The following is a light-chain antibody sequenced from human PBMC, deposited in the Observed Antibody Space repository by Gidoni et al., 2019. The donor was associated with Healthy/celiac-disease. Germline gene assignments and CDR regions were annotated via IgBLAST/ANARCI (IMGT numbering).Light chain of an antibody. CDR3: SSYTSSSTFP. CDR1: SSDVGGYNY. J-gene: IGLJ1*01. Sequence: QSALTQPASVSGSPGQSITTSCTGTSSDVGGYNYVSWYQQHPGKAPKLMIYDVSNRPSGVSNRFSGSKSGNTASLTISGLQAEDEADYYCSSYTSSSTFPFGTGTKVTVL. V-gene: IGLV2-14*01. CDR2: DVS.